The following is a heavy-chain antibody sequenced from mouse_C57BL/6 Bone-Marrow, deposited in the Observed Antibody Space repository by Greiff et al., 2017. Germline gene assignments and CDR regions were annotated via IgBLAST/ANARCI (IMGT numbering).Heavy chain of an antibody. CDR3: ARKGFAY. CDR2: IYPGSGST. V-gene: IGHV1-55*01. Sequence: VQLQQSGAELVKPGASVKMSCKVSGYTFTSYWITWVKQRPGQGLEWIGDIYPGSGSTNYNEKFKSKATLTVDTSSSTAYMQLSSLTSEDSAVYYCARKGFAYWGQGTLVTVSA. J-gene: IGHJ3*01. CDR1: GYTFTSYW.